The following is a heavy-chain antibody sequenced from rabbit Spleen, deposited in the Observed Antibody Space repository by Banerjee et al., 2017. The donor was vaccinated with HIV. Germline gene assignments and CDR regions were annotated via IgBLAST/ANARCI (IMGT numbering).Heavy chain of an antibody. CDR3: ARETRSSGYDL. J-gene: IGHJ3*01. CDR1: GFFFSDRDV. CDR2: INAVTGKA. D-gene: IGHD1-1*01. Sequence: QEQLEESGGGLVKPEGSLTLTCKASGFFFSDRDVMCWVRQAPGKGLEWIACINAVTGKAVYASWAKGRFTFSKTSSTTVTLQMTSLTAADTATYFCARETRSSGYDLWGQGTLVTVS. V-gene: IGHV1S45*01.